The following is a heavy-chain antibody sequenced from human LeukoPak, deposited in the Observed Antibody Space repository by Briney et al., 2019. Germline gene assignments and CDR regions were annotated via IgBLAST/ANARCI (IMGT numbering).Heavy chain of an antibody. D-gene: IGHD3-3*01. CDR3: ARAPMEYYDFWSGYSTWYFDY. Sequence: PSETLSLTCAVYGGSFNGYYWTWIRQTPGKGLEWIGEINHSGSTKYNPSLKSRLSISVATSKNQFSLKMSSVTAADTAVYYCARAPMEYYDFWSGYSTWYFDYWGQGNLVTVSS. J-gene: IGHJ4*02. CDR1: GGSFNGYY. CDR2: INHSGST. V-gene: IGHV4-34*01.